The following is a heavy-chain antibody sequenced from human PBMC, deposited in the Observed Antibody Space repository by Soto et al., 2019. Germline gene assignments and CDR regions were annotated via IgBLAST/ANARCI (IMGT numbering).Heavy chain of an antibody. D-gene: IGHD1-1*01. Sequence: PGGSLRLSCAASGFTFDDYAMHWVRQAPGKGLEWVSLISWDGGSTYYADSVKGRFTISRDNSKNSLYLQMNSLRAEDTALYYCAKGHTLELERPYFDYWGQGTLVTVSS. CDR2: ISWDGGST. J-gene: IGHJ4*02. CDR3: AKGHTLELERPYFDY. CDR1: GFTFDDYA. V-gene: IGHV3-43D*04.